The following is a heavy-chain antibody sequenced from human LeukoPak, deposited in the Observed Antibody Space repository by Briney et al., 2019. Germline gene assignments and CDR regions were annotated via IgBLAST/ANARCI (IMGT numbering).Heavy chain of an antibody. CDR1: GYTFTAYQ. D-gene: IGHD3-16*01. Sequence: ASVKVSCRASGYTFTAYQIYWVRQAPGQGLEWMGWINPNSGGTNYAQNFKGRVTMTRDTSISTAYMELSSLKSDDTAVYYCARNYLGLAYWGQGTLVTVSS. CDR2: INPNSGGT. J-gene: IGHJ4*02. V-gene: IGHV1-2*02. CDR3: ARNYLGLAY.